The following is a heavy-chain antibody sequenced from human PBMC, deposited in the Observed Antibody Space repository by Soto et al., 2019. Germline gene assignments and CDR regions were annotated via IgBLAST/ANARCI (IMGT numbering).Heavy chain of an antibody. D-gene: IGHD6-19*01. Sequence: QVQLVQSGAEVKKPGASVKVSCKASGYTFTSYGIIWVRQAPGQGLEWMGWISAYNGNTNYAQKLQGRVTMTTDTSTSTANMEQRSLRSDDTAVYYCARVPFIAVAGVGNNWLDPWGQGTLFTVSS. J-gene: IGHJ5*02. CDR2: ISAYNGNT. CDR1: GYTFTSYG. CDR3: ARVPFIAVAGVGNNWLDP. V-gene: IGHV1-18*04.